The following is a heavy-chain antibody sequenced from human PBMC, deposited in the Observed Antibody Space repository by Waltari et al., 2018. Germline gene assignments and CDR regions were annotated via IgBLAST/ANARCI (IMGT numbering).Heavy chain of an antibody. V-gene: IGHV1-69*13. CDR1: GGTFSSYA. D-gene: IGHD2-2*01. J-gene: IGHJ6*03. Sequence: QVQLVQSGAEVKKPGSSVKVSCKASGGTFSSYAISWVRPAPGQGLEWMGRIIPIFGTANYAQKFQGRVTITADKSTSTAYMELSSLRSEDTAVYYCARDGCSSTSCYHYYYYYMDVWGKGTTVTISS. CDR2: IIPIFGTA. CDR3: ARDGCSSTSCYHYYYYYMDV.